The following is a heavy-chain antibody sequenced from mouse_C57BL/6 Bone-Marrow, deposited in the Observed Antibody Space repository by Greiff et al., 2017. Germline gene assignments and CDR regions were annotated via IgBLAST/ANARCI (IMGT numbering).Heavy chain of an antibody. CDR2: IDPSDSYT. V-gene: IGHV1-50*01. Sequence: QVQLKQPGAELVKPGASVKLSCKASGYTFTSYWMQWVKQRPGQGLEWIGEIDPSDSYTNYNQKFKGKATLTVDTSSSTAYMQLSRLTSEDSAVYYCSRDYYGSSYLYAMDYWGQGTSVTVSS. CDR3: SRDYYGSSYLYAMDY. D-gene: IGHD1-1*01. J-gene: IGHJ4*01. CDR1: GYTFTSYW.